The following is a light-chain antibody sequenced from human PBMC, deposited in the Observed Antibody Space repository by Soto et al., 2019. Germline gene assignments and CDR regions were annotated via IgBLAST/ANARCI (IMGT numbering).Light chain of an antibody. J-gene: IGKJ2*01. Sequence: DIQMTQSPASLSVSVGDRVTITCRASQSINNYLNWYQQKPGKAPRLLIYDAASLKTGVPSRFSGSGSGTNFTLTISSLQPDDFATYYCQYDSSFGQGTKVDIK. CDR1: QSINNY. V-gene: IGKV1-5*01. CDR3: QYDSS. CDR2: DAA.